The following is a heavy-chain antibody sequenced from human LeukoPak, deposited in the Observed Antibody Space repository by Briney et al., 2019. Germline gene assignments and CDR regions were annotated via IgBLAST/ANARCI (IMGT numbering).Heavy chain of an antibody. CDR1: GFTFSSSW. CDR2: IRPDGSEG. CDR3: ARDRAYKSFDY. J-gene: IGHJ4*02. Sequence: PGGPLRLSCAASGFTFSSSWMTWVRQAPGKGLEWVATIRPDGSEGSYVDSVKGRFTISRDNAKNSLFLQMVSLRAEDTAVYYCARDRAYKSFDYWGQGALVTVSS. D-gene: IGHD3-16*01. V-gene: IGHV3-7*04.